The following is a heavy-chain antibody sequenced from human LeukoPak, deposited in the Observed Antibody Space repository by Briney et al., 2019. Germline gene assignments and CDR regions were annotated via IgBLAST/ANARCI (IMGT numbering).Heavy chain of an antibody. V-gene: IGHV3-21*04. J-gene: IGHJ3*02. CDR1: GFTFSSYS. D-gene: IGHD4-17*01. Sequence: PGGSLRLSCAASGFTFSSYSMNWVRQAPGKGLEWVSSISSSSSYIYYADSVKGRFTISRDNAKNSLYLQMNSLRAEDTAVYYCARDRSPYGDYRRTFFDAFDIWGRGTMVTVSS. CDR2: ISSSSSYI. CDR3: ARDRSPYGDYRRTFFDAFDI.